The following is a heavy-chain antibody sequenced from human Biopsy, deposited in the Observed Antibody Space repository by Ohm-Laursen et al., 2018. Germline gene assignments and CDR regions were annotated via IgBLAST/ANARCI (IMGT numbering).Heavy chain of an antibody. V-gene: IGHV3-33*01. D-gene: IGHD6-19*01. Sequence: SLRLSCSASGFTFSSYDMHWVRQAPGKGLEWVAAIWYDGSNKNYADSVKGRFTISRDNSKNTLYLQMNSLRGEDTAVYYCARGGIAVAGTNFDYWGQGTLVTVSS. CDR1: GFTFSSYD. J-gene: IGHJ4*02. CDR2: IWYDGSNK. CDR3: ARGGIAVAGTNFDY.